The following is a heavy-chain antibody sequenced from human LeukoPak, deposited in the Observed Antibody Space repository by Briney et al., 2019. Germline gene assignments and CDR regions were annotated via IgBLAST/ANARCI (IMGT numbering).Heavy chain of an antibody. CDR2: ISSTGGNT. CDR1: GFTFSSYA. CDR3: ARRGGSTNYGDYRFDS. J-gene: IGHJ4*02. Sequence: PGGSLRLSCTVSGFTFSSYAMSWVRQAPGKGLEWVSAISSTGGNTYHADSVKGRFTISRDNSKNTLYLQMNSLRVEDTAVYYCARRGGSTNYGDYRFDSWGQGTLVIVSS. V-gene: IGHV3-23*01. D-gene: IGHD4-17*01.